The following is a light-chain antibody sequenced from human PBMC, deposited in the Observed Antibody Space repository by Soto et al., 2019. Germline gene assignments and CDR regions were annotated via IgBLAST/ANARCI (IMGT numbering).Light chain of an antibody. CDR1: SSDVGAYNF. J-gene: IGLJ1*01. V-gene: IGLV2-14*03. CDR2: NVY. CDR3: SAYTVSRTYV. Sequence: ALTQPASVSGSPGQSITISCTGTSSDVGAYNFVSWHQQHPGKAPKLMIYNVYDRPSGISYRFSGSKSGNTASLTISGLQGEDEADYYCSAYTVSRTYVFGTGTKVTV.